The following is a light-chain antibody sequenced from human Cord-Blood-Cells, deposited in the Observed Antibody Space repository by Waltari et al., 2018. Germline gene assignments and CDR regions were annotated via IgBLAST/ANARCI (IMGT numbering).Light chain of an antibody. CDR2: EGS. Sequence: SALTQPASVSGSPGQSITISCTGTSSAVRSYNLVSWYQQHPGKAPKLMIYEGSKRPSGVSNRFSGSKSGNTASLTISGLQAEDEADYYCCSYAGSSNWVFGGGTKLTVL. CDR3: CSYAGSSNWV. CDR1: SSAVRSYNL. V-gene: IGLV2-23*01. J-gene: IGLJ3*02.